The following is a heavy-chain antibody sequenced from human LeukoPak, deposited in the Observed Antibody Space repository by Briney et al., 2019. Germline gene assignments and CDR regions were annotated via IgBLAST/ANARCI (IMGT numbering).Heavy chain of an antibody. D-gene: IGHD3-3*01. CDR3: ARVGYDFWSGYLRWTEAFDI. CDR2: INPNSGGT. V-gene: IGHV1-2*02. CDR1: GYTFTGYY. Sequence: ASVKVSCKASGYTFTGYYMHWVRQAPGQGLEWMGWINPNSGGTNYAQKFQGRVTMTRDTSISTAYMELSRLRSDDTAVYYCARVGYDFWSGYLRWTEAFDIWGQGTMVTVSS. J-gene: IGHJ3*02.